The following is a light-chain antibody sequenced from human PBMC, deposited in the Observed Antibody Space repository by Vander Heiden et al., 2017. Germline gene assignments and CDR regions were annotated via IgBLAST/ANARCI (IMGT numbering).Light chain of an antibody. Sequence: DIVMTQPPDSLAVPLRERATTNSQSSQSGLDSANNRNSLAWYQQKPGQPPELLFNCASTRKSGVPDRFSGSGSGTDFTLTISSLQAEDVAVYYCQQYYNTLWTFGQGTKVEIK. J-gene: IGKJ1*01. CDR3: QQYYNTLWT. CDR2: CAS. CDR1: QSGLDSANNRNS. V-gene: IGKV4-1*01.